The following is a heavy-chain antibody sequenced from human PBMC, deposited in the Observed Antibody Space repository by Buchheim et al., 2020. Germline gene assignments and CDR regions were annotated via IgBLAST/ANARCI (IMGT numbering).Heavy chain of an antibody. Sequence: EVQLDESGGDLVKPGGSLRLSCAASGFTFSNAWMTWVRQAPGKGLEWVGRIKSQSNGGTTDYAAPVKGRFTISRDDSKDTLYLQMNSLNTEDTAIYYCIRNRLAGTGEDSWGQG. CDR2: IKSQSNGGTT. CDR1: GFTFSNAW. V-gene: IGHV3-15*01. J-gene: IGHJ4*02. CDR3: IRNRLAGTGEDS. D-gene: IGHD1-1*01.